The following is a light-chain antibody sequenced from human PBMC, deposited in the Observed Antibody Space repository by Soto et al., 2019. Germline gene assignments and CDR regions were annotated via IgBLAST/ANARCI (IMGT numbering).Light chain of an antibody. Sequence: QSALAQTPSAXAAPGQSVTISCTGTSSDVGGYDYVSWYQQHPGKAPKLMIYEVTIRPSVVSDRFSASKSGNTASLTVSGLQAEDEADYYCSSYTGGNPSYVFGTWTKVPVL. CDR2: EVT. J-gene: IGLJ1*01. V-gene: IGLV2-8*01. CDR3: SSYTGGNPSYV. CDR1: SSDVGGYDY.